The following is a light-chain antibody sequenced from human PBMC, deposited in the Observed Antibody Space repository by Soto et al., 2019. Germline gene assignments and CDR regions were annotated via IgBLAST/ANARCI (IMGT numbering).Light chain of an antibody. CDR2: EVN. CDR1: SSDVGSYNL. J-gene: IGLJ2*01. Sequence: QSALTQPASVSGSPGQSITISCTGTSSDVGSYNLVAWYQQHPGKVPKLMIYEVNKRSSGVSTRFTGSKSGNTASLTISGLQADDEADYYCCSFAGRTTLVFGGGT. CDR3: CSFAGRTTLV. V-gene: IGLV2-23*02.